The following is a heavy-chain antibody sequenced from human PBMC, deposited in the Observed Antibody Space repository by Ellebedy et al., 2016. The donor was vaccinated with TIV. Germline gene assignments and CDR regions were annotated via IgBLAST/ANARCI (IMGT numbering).Heavy chain of an antibody. CDR2: INPNSGST. D-gene: IGHD3-10*01. J-gene: IGHJ4*02. CDR3: ARDLPRITMVRGVPAY. Sequence: AASVKVSCKASGYTFTGYFMHWVRQAPGQGLEWMGWINPNSGSTNYAQGFQGRVTMTRDTSISTAYMELRRLRSDDTAVYYCARDLPRITMVRGVPAYWGQGTLVTVSS. CDR1: GYTFTGYF. V-gene: IGHV1-2*02.